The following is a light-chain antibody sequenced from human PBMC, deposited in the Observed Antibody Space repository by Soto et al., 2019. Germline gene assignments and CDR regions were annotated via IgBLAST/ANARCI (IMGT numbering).Light chain of an antibody. CDR1: QSVSSN. V-gene: IGKV3-15*01. CDR3: QQYNNWSPVT. CDR2: GAS. Sequence: EIEMTQSPATLSVSPGERATLSCRASQSVSSNLAWYQQKPGQAPRLLIYGASTRATGIPARFSGSGSGTEFTLTISSLQSEDFAVYYCQQYNNWSPVTFGQGTKVEIK. J-gene: IGKJ1*01.